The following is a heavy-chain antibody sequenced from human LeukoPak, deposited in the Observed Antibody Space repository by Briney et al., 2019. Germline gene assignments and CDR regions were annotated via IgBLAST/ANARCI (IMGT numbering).Heavy chain of an antibody. CDR3: AKSDYYASGLDY. CDR1: GGSISSSNW. Sequence: SETLSLTCAVSGGSISSSNWWSWVRQPPGKGLEWIGEIYHSGNTNYNPSLKSRVTISVDKSKNQFSLKLSSVTAADTAVYYCAKSDYYASGLDYWGQGTLVTVSS. V-gene: IGHV4-4*02. J-gene: IGHJ4*02. CDR2: IYHSGNT. D-gene: IGHD3-10*01.